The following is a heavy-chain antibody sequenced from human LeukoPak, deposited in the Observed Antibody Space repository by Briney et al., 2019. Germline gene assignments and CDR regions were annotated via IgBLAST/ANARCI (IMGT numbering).Heavy chain of an antibody. D-gene: IGHD6-13*01. CDR1: GGSISSGGYS. J-gene: IGHJ5*01. CDR2: IYHSGST. Sequence: SQTLSLTCAVSGGSISSGGYSWSWIRQPPGKGLEWIGYIYHSGSTYYNPSLNSRVTISMDTSKNQFSLKLRSVTVVDTAIYYCARIAFLPKESNSWYRWFDSRGQGTLVTVSS. CDR3: ARIAFLPKESNSWYRWFDS. V-gene: IGHV4-30-2*02.